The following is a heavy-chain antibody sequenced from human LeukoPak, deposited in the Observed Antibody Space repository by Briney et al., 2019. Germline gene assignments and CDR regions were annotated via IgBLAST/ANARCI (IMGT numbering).Heavy chain of an antibody. V-gene: IGHV3-21*06. CDR3: ARENMYDSSDYYGWSGYYDH. CDR2: ISSVSTYI. J-gene: IGHJ4*02. Sequence: SGGSLRLSCAASGFTFSSYAMNWVRQAPGKGLEWVSSISSVSTYIYYADSVRGRFTISRDNAKNSLYLQMNSLRAEDTAIYYCARENMYDSSDYYGWSGYYDHWGQGTLVTVSS. CDR1: GFTFSSYA. D-gene: IGHD3-22*01.